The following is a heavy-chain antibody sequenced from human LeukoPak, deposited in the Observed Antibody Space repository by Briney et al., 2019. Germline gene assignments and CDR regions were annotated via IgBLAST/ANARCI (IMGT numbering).Heavy chain of an antibody. J-gene: IGHJ4*02. CDR3: ATAFYDSSGYYIDY. D-gene: IGHD3-22*01. V-gene: IGHV1-24*01. CDR2: FDPEDGET. Sequence: ASVKVSCKVSGYTLTELSMHWVRQAPGKGLEWMGGFDPEDGETIYAQKFQGRVTMTEDTSTDTAYMELSSLRSEDTAVYYCATAFYDSSGYYIDYWGQGTLVTVSS. CDR1: GYTLTELS.